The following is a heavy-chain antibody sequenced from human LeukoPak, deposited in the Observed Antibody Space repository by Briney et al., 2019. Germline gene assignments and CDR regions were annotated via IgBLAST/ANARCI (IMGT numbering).Heavy chain of an antibody. D-gene: IGHD3-10*01. Sequence: SETLSLTCAVYGGSFSGYYWSWIRRPPGKGLEWIGEINHSGSTNYNPSLTSRVTISVDTSKNQFSLKLSSVTAADTAVYYCARAGGYGSGNSAWGQGTLVTVSS. CDR1: GGSFSGYY. J-gene: IGHJ5*02. CDR2: INHSGST. CDR3: ARAGGYGSGNSA. V-gene: IGHV4-34*01.